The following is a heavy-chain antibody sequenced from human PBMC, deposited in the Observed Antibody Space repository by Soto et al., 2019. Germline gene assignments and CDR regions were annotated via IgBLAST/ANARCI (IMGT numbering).Heavy chain of an antibody. D-gene: IGHD3-10*01. J-gene: IGHJ4*02. CDR2: IKTDGSSP. V-gene: IGHV3-74*01. CDR1: GFTFNNYW. Sequence: LRLSCVASGFTFNNYWMHWVRQAPGKGLVWVSRIKTDGSSPNYADSVEGRFTISSDNAKNTLYLQMNSLRVEDTAVYYCARDRIAGSGSCDNWGQGTLVTVSS. CDR3: ARDRIAGSGSCDN.